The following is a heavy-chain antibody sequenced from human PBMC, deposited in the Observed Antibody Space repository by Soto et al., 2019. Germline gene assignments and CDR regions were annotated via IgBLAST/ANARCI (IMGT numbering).Heavy chain of an antibody. Sequence: SVKVSCKASGGTFSSYAISWVRQAPGQGLEWMGGIIPIFGTANYAQKFQGRVTITADESTSTAYMELSSLRSEDTAVHYCARSITMIVVVTTSYYGMDVWGQGTTVTVSS. J-gene: IGHJ6*02. D-gene: IGHD3-22*01. V-gene: IGHV1-69*13. CDR1: GGTFSSYA. CDR3: ARSITMIVVVTTSYYGMDV. CDR2: IIPIFGTA.